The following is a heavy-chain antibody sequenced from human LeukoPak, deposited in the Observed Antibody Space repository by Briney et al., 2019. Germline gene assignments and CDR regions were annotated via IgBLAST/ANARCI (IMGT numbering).Heavy chain of an antibody. CDR1: GFTFSSYG. J-gene: IGHJ5*02. D-gene: IGHD6-19*01. V-gene: IGHV3-30*18. CDR3: AKVGIAGADGENGFDP. CDR2: ISYDGSNK. Sequence: GRSLRLSCAASGFTFSSYGMHWVRQAPGKGMEWVAVISYDGSNKYYADSVKGRFTISRDNSKKTLYLQMNSLRAEDTAVYYCAKVGIAGADGENGFDPWGQGTLVTVSS.